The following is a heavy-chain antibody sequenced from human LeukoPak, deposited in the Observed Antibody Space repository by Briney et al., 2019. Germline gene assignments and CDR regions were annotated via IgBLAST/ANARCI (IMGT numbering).Heavy chain of an antibody. V-gene: IGHV1-69*05. D-gene: IGHD6-13*01. Sequence: SVTVSCKASGGTFTSYAISWVRQAPGQPLEWMGRIIAIFGTANYAQKFQGRVTITTDESTSTAYMELSSLRSEDTAVYYCAREGGSSWYVYWGQGTLVTVSS. CDR2: IIAIFGTA. J-gene: IGHJ4*02. CDR1: GGTFTSYA. CDR3: AREGGSSWYVY.